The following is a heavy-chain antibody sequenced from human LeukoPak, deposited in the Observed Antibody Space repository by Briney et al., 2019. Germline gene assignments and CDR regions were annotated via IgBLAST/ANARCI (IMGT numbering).Heavy chain of an antibody. D-gene: IGHD2-21*02. Sequence: PSETLSLTCTVSGGSISSYYWSWIRQPPGKGLEWIGYIYYSGSTNYNPSLKSRVTISVDTSKNQFSLKLSSVTAADTAVYYCARYCGGDCRTVYGMDVWGQGTTATVSS. V-gene: IGHV4-59*01. J-gene: IGHJ6*02. CDR2: IYYSGST. CDR1: GGSISSYY. CDR3: ARYCGGDCRTVYGMDV.